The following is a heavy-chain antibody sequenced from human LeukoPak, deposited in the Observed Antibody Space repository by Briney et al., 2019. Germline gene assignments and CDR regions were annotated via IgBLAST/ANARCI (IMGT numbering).Heavy chain of an antibody. CDR3: ARRGGWAVAGNWFDP. Sequence: SETLSLTCTVSVGSISSSSYYWAWIRQPPGKGLEWIGSIYYSVSTYYNPSLKSRVTISVDTSKNQFSLKLSSVTAADTAVYYCARRGGWAVAGNWFDPWGQGTLVTVSS. J-gene: IGHJ5*02. CDR2: IYYSVST. D-gene: IGHD6-19*01. V-gene: IGHV4-39*01. CDR1: VGSISSSSYY.